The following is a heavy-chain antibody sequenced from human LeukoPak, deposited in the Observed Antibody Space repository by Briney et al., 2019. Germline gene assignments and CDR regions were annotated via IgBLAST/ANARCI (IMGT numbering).Heavy chain of an antibody. J-gene: IGHJ4*02. CDR2: INDSGGST. CDR3: WVVDGEDFDY. D-gene: IGHD2-2*01. Sequence: ETLSLTCTVSGGSISSSSYYWGWIRQPPGKGLEWVSAINDSGGSTYYADSVKGRFTISRDNSKNTLYLQMNSLRAEDAAVYRGWVVDGEDFDYWGQGTLVTVSS. CDR1: GGSISSSSYY. V-gene: IGHV3-23*01.